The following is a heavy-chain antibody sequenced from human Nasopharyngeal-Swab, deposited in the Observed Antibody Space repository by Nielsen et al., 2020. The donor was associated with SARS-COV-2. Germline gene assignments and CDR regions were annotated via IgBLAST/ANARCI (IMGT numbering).Heavy chain of an antibody. V-gene: IGHV3-30*04. CDR1: GFTFSSYT. CDR2: ISYDASDK. CDR3: AKDRDSGDDSDDYYHYYGMDV. J-gene: IGHJ6*02. D-gene: IGHD5-12*01. Sequence: GGSLRLSCAASGFTFSSYTIHWVRQAPGKGLEWVAVISYDASDKYYADSVKGRFTISRDNSKNTVSLQMNSLRVEDTAMYYCAKDRDSGDDSDDYYHYYGMDVWGQGTTVTVSS.